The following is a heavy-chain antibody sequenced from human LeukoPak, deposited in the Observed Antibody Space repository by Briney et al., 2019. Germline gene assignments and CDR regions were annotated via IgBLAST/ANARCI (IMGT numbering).Heavy chain of an antibody. Sequence: ASVKVSCKVSGYTLTELSMHWVRQAPGKGLEWMGGFDPEDGETTYAQKFQGRVTMTEDTSTDTAYMELSSLRSEDTAVYYCATSEEALPGENDAFDIWGQGTMVTVSS. V-gene: IGHV1-24*01. CDR2: FDPEDGET. CDR1: GYTLTELS. CDR3: ATSEEALPGENDAFDI. J-gene: IGHJ3*02. D-gene: IGHD7-27*01.